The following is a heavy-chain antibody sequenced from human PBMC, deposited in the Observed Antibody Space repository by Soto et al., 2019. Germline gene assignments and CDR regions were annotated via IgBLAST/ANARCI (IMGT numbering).Heavy chain of an antibody. D-gene: IGHD4-17*01. CDR3: ARALNTVVTHAVAPIDY. V-gene: IGHV3-7*01. Sequence: XESLRLACAASGFTFSSYWMSWVRQAPGKGLEWVANIKQDGSEKYYVDSVKDRFTISRDNAKNSLYLQMNSLRAEDTAVYYCARALNTVVTHAVAPIDYWGQGTLVTVSS. J-gene: IGHJ4*02. CDR2: IKQDGSEK. CDR1: GFTFSSYW.